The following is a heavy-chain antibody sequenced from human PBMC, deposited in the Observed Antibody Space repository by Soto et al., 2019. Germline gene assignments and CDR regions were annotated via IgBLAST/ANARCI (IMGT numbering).Heavy chain of an antibody. D-gene: IGHD3-10*01. J-gene: IGHJ6*02. CDR3: ASDLYGSGSYAYYYGMDV. V-gene: IGHV3-23*01. CDR1: TFTFRNYA. Sequence: GGSLRLSCVASTFTFRNYALLWVRQAPGKGPESVSAVTASDGSTHYADSVKGRFIISRNNSKNTLYLQITSLRAEDTAVYYCASDLYGSGSYAYYYGMDVWGQGTTVTVAS. CDR2: VTASDGST.